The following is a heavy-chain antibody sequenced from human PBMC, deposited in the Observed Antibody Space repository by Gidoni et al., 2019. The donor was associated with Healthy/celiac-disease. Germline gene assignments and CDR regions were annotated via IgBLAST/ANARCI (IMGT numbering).Heavy chain of an antibody. D-gene: IGHD2-8*01. J-gene: IGHJ5*02. Sequence: EVQLLESGGGLVPPGGSLSLSCAASGFSFSSYAMSWVRQAPGKGLGWVSAISGSGGSTYYADSVKGRFTISRDNSKTTLYLQMNSRRAEDTAVYYCAKSTYAIYPPWFDAWGQGTLVTVSS. CDR3: AKSTYAIYPPWFDA. V-gene: IGHV3-23*01. CDR2: ISGSGGST. CDR1: GFSFSSYA.